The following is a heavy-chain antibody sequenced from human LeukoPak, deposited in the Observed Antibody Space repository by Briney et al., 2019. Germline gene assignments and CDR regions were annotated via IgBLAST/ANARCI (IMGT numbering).Heavy chain of an antibody. CDR3: AKVRTGHFFDY. J-gene: IGHJ4*02. CDR1: GFTFSSYW. V-gene: IGHV3-23*01. D-gene: IGHD3/OR15-3a*01. Sequence: GGSLRLSCATSGFTFSSYWMSWVRQAPGKGLEWVSSMSGSGGGTYYADFVKGRFTISRDSSKNTLYLQMNSLRAEDTAVYYCAKVRTGHFFDYWGQGTLVTVSS. CDR2: MSGSGGGT.